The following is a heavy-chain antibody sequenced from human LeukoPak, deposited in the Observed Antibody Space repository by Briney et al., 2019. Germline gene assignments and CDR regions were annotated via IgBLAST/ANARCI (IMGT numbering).Heavy chain of an antibody. Sequence: SEALSLTCTVSGGSISDYYWSWIRQPPGKGLEWIGNIYNSGSTNYNPSLKSRVTISVDTSKNQFSLKLSSVTAADTAVYYCARHSRDGYKFDYWGQGTLVTVSS. CDR3: ARHSRDGYKFDY. CDR2: IYNSGST. V-gene: IGHV4-59*08. D-gene: IGHD5-24*01. CDR1: GGSISDYY. J-gene: IGHJ4*02.